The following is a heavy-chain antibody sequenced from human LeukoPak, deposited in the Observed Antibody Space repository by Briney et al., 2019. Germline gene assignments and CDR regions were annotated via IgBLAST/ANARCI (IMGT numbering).Heavy chain of an antibody. Sequence: SETLSLTCTVSGGSISSYYWSWIRQPPGKGLEWIGYIYYSGSTNYNPSLKSRVTISVDMSKNQFSLKLRSVTAADTAVYYCARYPGLEGAGSKGAFDYWGQGTLVTVSS. V-gene: IGHV4-59*01. CDR3: ARYPGLEGAGSKGAFDY. CDR2: IYYSGST. D-gene: IGHD3-10*01. J-gene: IGHJ4*02. CDR1: GGSISSYY.